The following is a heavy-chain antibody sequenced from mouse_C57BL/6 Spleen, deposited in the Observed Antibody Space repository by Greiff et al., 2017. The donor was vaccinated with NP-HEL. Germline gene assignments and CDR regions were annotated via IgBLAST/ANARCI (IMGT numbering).Heavy chain of an antibody. CDR1: GYAFSSYW. CDR2: IYPGDGDT. Sequence: QVQLQQSGAELVKPGASVKISCKASGYAFSSYWMTWVKQRPGKGLEWIGQIYPGDGDTNYNGKFKGKATITADRSSSTAYMRLSSLTSEDSAVYFCAIEGNYVGAMDYWGQGTSVTVSS. CDR3: AIEGNYVGAMDY. J-gene: IGHJ4*01. D-gene: IGHD2-1*01. V-gene: IGHV1-80*01.